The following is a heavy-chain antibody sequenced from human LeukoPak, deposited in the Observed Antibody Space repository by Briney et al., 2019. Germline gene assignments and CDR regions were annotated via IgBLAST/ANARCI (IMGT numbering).Heavy chain of an antibody. D-gene: IGHD3-9*01. CDR2: FDPEDGET. J-gene: IGHJ4*02. CDR1: GYTLTELS. V-gene: IGHV1-24*01. Sequence: GASVKVSCKVSGYTLTELSMHWVRQAPGKGLEWMGGFDPEDGETIYAQKFQGRVTMTEDTSTDTAYMELSSLRSEDTAVYYCATGPQRGADYDILPLDYWGQGTLVTVSS. CDR3: ATGPQRGADYDILPLDY.